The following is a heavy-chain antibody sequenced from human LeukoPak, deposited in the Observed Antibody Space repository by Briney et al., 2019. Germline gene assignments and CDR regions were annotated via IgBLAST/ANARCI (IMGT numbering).Heavy chain of an antibody. V-gene: IGHV3-48*04. J-gene: IGHJ2*01. Sequence: GGSLRLSCAASGFTFSGYDMSWVRQAPGKGLEWVSYTSSSSSTIYYADSVKSRFTISRDNAKNSLYLQMNSLRAEDTAVYYCARDPQDTAMVTSNWYFDLWGRGTLVTVSS. D-gene: IGHD5-18*01. CDR1: GFTFSGYD. CDR3: ARDPQDTAMVTSNWYFDL. CDR2: TSSSSSTI.